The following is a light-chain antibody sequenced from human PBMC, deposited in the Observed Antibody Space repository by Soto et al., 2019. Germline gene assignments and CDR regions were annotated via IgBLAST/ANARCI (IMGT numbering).Light chain of an antibody. CDR2: DVG. CDR1: SSDVGAYNY. J-gene: IGLJ1*01. Sequence: QSALTQPASVSGSPGQSIAISCTGTSSDVGAYNYVSWFQQHPGKAPKLMIYDVGSRPSGVSDRFSGSKSGNTASLTISRLQAEDEADYYCSSYTTSTTYVFGTGTKLTVL. CDR3: SSYTTSTTYV. V-gene: IGLV2-14*03.